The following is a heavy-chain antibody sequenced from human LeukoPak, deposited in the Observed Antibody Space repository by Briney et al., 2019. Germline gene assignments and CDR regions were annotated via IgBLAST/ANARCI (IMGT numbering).Heavy chain of an antibody. CDR2: INHSGST. J-gene: IGHJ4*02. D-gene: IGHD3-3*01. CDR3: ARGGRSLRFLEWFDY. V-gene: IGHV4-34*01. CDR1: GGSFSGNY. Sequence: SETLSLTCAVYGGSFSGNYWSWIRQPPGKGLEWIGEINHSGSTNYNPSLKSRVTISVDTSKNQFSLKLSSVTAADTAVYYCARGGRSLRFLEWFDYWGQGTLVTVSS.